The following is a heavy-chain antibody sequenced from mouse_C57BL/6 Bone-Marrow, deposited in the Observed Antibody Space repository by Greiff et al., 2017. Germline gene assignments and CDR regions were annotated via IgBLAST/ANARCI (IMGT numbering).Heavy chain of an antibody. J-gene: IGHJ3*01. CDR1: GFSLTSYG. V-gene: IGHV2-2*01. D-gene: IGHD1-1*01. CDR2: IWSGGST. Sequence: VQLQQSGPGLVQPSQSLSITCTVSGFSLTSYGVHWVRQSPGKGLEWLGVIWSGGSTDYNAAFISRLSISKDNSKSQVFFKMNSLQADDTAIYYCARIYSSWFAYWGQGTLVTVSA. CDR3: ARIYSSWFAY.